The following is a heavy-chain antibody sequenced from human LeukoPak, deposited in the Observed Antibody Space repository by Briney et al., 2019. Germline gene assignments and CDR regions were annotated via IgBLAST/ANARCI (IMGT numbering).Heavy chain of an antibody. CDR3: ARTAGPNYYYYGMDV. CDR2: IYSGGST. J-gene: IGHJ6*02. Sequence: GGSLRLSCAASGFTFSDYYMDWVRQAPGKGLEWVSVIYSGGSTYYADSVKGRFTISRDNSKNTLYLQMNSLRAEDTAVYYCARTAGPNYYYYGMDVWGQGTTVTVSS. V-gene: IGHV3-66*01. CDR1: GFTFSDYY.